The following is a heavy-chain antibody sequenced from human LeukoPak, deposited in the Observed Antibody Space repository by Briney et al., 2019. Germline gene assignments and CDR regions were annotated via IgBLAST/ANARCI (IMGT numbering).Heavy chain of an antibody. CDR2: ISSTGSTI. CDR1: GFTFSSYE. V-gene: IGHV3-48*03. CDR3: ARDPDPGFPSY. J-gene: IGHJ4*02. D-gene: IGHD1-14*01. Sequence: PWGSLRLSCAASGFTFSSYEMNWARQAPGKGLEWVSYISSTGSTIYYADSVKGRFTISRDNAKNSLYLQMNSPRAEDTAVYYCARDPDPGFPSYWGQGTLVTVSS.